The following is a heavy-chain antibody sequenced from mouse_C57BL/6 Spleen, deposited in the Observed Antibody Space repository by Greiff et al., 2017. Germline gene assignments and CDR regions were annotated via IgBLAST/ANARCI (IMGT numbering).Heavy chain of an antibody. J-gene: IGHJ2*01. Sequence: VQLQQPGAELVRPGTSVKMSCKASGYTFTNYWIGWAKQRPGHGLAWIGDIYPGGGYTNYNEKFKGKATLTADKSASTAYMQFSSLTSEDSAIYYCARGYGGDYFDYWGQGTTLTVSS. CDR2: IYPGGGYT. D-gene: IGHD1-1*01. CDR3: ARGYGGDYFDY. CDR1: GYTFTNYW. V-gene: IGHV1-63*01.